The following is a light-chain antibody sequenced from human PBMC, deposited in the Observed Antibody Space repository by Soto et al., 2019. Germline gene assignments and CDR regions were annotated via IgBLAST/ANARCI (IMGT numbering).Light chain of an antibody. CDR3: QQYNSYSCT. V-gene: IGKV1-5*01. Sequence: DIQMTQSPSTLSASVGDRVTITCRASQSISSWLAWYQQKPGKAPKLLIYDASSLEGGVPSRFSGSESGTEFTLTFSSLQPDDFATYYCQQYNSYSCTFGQGTKLELK. J-gene: IGKJ2*02. CDR1: QSISSW. CDR2: DAS.